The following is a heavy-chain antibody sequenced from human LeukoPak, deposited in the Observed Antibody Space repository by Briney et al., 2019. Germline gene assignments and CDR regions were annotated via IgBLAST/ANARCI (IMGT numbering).Heavy chain of an antibody. CDR1: GFTVSTSY. Sequence: PGGSLRLSCAASGFTVSTSYMSWVRQAPGKELEWVSIIYSGGGTYYADSVKGRFTISRDNSKNTLYLQMNSLRAEDTAVYCCARTRGYSFDYWGQGTLVTVSS. V-gene: IGHV3-53*01. CDR3: ARTRGYSFDY. CDR2: IYSGGGT. J-gene: IGHJ4*02. D-gene: IGHD2-21*01.